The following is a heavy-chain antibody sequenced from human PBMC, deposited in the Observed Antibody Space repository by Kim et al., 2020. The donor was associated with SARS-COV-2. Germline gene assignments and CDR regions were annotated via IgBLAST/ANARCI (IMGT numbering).Heavy chain of an antibody. D-gene: IGHD3-10*01. J-gene: IGHJ3*02. CDR3: ARDPWFGADDAFDI. CDR1: GGSISSSSYY. CDR2: IYYSGST. Sequence: SETLSLTCTVSGGSISSSSYYWGWIRQPPGKGLEWIGSIYYSGSTYYNPSLKSRVTISVDTSKNQFSLKLSSVTAADTAVYYCARDPWFGADDAFDIWGQGTMVTVSS. V-gene: IGHV4-39*07.